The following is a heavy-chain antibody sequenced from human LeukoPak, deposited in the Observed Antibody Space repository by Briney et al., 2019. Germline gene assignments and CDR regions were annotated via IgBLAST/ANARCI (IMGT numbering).Heavy chain of an antibody. CDR3: ARYPRCSSTSCDLHYYYYMDV. D-gene: IGHD2-2*01. CDR1: GFTSSSYG. V-gene: IGHV3-33*01. J-gene: IGHJ6*03. CDR2: IWYDGSNK. Sequence: PGGSLRLSCAASGFTSSSYGMHWVRQAPGKGLEWVAVIWYDGSNKYYADSVKGRFTISRDNSKNTLYLQMNSLRAEDTAVYYCARYPRCSSTSCDLHYYYYMDVWGKGTTVTVSS.